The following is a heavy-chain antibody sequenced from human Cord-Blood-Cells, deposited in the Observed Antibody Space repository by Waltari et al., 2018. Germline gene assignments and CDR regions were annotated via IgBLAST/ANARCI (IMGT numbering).Heavy chain of an antibody. CDR3: ARTGPWFDY. V-gene: IGHV3-7*01. CDR1: GFTFSLYW. CDR2: IKQDGSEK. J-gene: IGHJ4*02. Sequence: EVQLVESGGGWVQPGGSLRLSCAASGFTFSLYWMSWVRQATEKGLEWVANIKQDGSEKYYVDSVKGRFTISRDNAKNSLYLQMNSLRAEDTAVYYCARTGPWFDYWGQGTLVTVSS.